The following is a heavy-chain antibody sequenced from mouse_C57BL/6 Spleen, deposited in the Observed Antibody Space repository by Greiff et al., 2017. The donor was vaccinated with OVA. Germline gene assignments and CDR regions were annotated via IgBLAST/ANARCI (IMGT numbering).Heavy chain of an antibody. Sequence: EVQLQQSGPELVKPGASVKMSCKASGYTFTDYNMHWVKQSHGKSLEWIGYINPNNGGTSYNQKFKGKATLTVNKSSSTAYMELRSLTSEDSAVYYCAQSRDYAHSFDSWGQGTPLTVSS. D-gene: IGHD2-4*01. J-gene: IGHJ2*01. V-gene: IGHV1-22*01. CDR2: INPNNGGT. CDR1: GYTFTDYN. CDR3: AQSRDYAHSFDS.